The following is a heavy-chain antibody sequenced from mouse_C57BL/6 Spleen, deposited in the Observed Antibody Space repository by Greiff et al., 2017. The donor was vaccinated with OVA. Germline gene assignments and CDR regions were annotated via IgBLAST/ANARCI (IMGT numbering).Heavy chain of an antibody. V-gene: IGHV1-9*01. D-gene: IGHD1-1*01. CDR2: ILPGSGST. J-gene: IGHJ1*03. CDR3: ARWDDYGSSYNWYFEV. CDR1: GYTFTGYW. Sequence: QVQLQQSGAELMKPGASVKLSCKATGYTFTGYWIEWVKQRPGHGLEWIGEILPGSGSTNYNEKFKGKATFTADTSSNTAYMQLSSRTTEDSAIYYCARWDDYGSSYNWYFEVWGTGTTVTVSS.